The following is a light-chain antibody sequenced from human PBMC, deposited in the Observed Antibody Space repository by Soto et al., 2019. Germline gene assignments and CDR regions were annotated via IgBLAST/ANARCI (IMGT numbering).Light chain of an antibody. Sequence: DIRMTQSPSSLSASVGDRVTITCRASLGISNYLAWYQQKPGKVPNLLIYAASTLQSGVPSRFSGSGSGTDFTLTIISLQPQDVASCSTQQYQSFSFTFGQGTKLEIK. CDR2: AAS. J-gene: IGKJ2*01. CDR3: QQYQSFSFT. CDR1: LGISNY. V-gene: IGKV1-27*01.